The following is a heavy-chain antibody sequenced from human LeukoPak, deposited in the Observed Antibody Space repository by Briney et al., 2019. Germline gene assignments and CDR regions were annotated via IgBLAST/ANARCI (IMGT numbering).Heavy chain of an antibody. CDR2: IYYSGST. D-gene: IGHD2-15*01. Sequence: SETLSLTCTVSGDSINSDYWNWIRQPPGKGLEWIGFIYYSGSTNYNPSLKSRVTIPIDASRNHFSLKLNSVTAADTAVYYCARRMKLADKGDAFDIWGQGTMVTVSS. CDR3: ARRMKLADKGDAFDI. CDR1: GDSINSDY. V-gene: IGHV4-59*08. J-gene: IGHJ3*02.